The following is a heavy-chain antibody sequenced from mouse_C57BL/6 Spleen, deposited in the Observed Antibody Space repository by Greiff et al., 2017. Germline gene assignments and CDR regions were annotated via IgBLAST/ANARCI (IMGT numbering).Heavy chain of an antibody. J-gene: IGHJ1*03. Sequence: EVQLQESGPELVKPGDSVKISCKASGYSFTGYFMNWVMQSHGKSLEWIGRINPYNGDTFYNQKFKGKATLTVDKSSSTAHMERRSLTSEDSAVYDGARQYYGRRGYFDVWGTGTTVTVSS. CDR2: INPYNGDT. CDR3: ARQYYGRRGYFDV. D-gene: IGHD1-1*01. CDR1: GYSFTGYF. V-gene: IGHV1-20*01.